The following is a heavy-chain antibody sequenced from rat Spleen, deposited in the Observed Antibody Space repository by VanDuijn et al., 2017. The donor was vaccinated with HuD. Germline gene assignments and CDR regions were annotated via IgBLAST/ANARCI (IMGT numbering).Heavy chain of an antibody. CDR3: ARLATDYFDY. CDR1: GFTFSDYD. D-gene: IGHD3-4*01. Sequence: EVQLVESGGGLVQPGNSLKLSCAASGFTFSDYDMAWVRQAPTKGLEWVASISPSGGNTFYRDSVKGRFTISRDTARNTLYLQMDSLRSEDTATYYCARLATDYFDYWGQGVMLTVSS. V-gene: IGHV5S23*01. CDR2: ISPSGGNT. J-gene: IGHJ2*01.